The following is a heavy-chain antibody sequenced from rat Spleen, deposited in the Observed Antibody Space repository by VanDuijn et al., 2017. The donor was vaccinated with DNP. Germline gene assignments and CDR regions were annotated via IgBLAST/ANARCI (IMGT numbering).Heavy chain of an antibody. CDR1: GFTFSNYY. J-gene: IGHJ2*01. D-gene: IGHD1-6*01. V-gene: IGHV5-22*01. Sequence: EVQLVESGGGLVQPGRSMKLSCAASGFTFSNYYMAWVRQAPTKGLEWVAAISPGGRTYYGDSVRGRFTISRDNAKSILYLQMNSLRSEDMATYYCARHVLPLRIWDYWGQGVMVTVSS. CDR2: ISPGGRT. CDR3: ARHVLPLRIWDY.